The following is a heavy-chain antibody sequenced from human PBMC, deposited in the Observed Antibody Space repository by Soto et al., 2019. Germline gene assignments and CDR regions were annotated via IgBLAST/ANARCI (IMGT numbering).Heavy chain of an antibody. Sequence: GESLKISCKASGHSFTDYWISWVRQMPGKGLEWMARIDPSDSYTNYSPSFQGHVTISADKSLNTAFLQWSSLKASDSAMYYCARDRYSYYDFWSGSLPYYYYGMDVWGQGTTVTVSS. CDR1: GHSFTDYW. D-gene: IGHD3-3*01. CDR3: ARDRYSYYDFWSGSLPYYYYGMDV. J-gene: IGHJ6*02. CDR2: IDPSDSYT. V-gene: IGHV5-10-1*01.